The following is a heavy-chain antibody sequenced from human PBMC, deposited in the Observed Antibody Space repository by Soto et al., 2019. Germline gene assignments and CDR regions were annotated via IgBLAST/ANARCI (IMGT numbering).Heavy chain of an antibody. CDR3: TRWHRSTSTGTGDF. CDR2: INDDGIST. J-gene: IGHJ4*02. V-gene: IGHV3-74*01. D-gene: IGHD1-1*01. Sequence: GGSLRLSCAASGFTFSMYWMHWVRQVPGKGPEWVSRINDDGISTNYAGSVKGRFTISRDNAKNTLYLQMNALRVEDTAVYYFTRWHRSTSTGTGDFWGQGTLVTVSS. CDR1: GFTFSMYW.